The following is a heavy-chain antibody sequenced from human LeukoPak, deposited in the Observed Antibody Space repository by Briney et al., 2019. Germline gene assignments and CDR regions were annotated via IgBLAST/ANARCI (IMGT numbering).Heavy chain of an antibody. D-gene: IGHD5-24*01. CDR1: GGSISSSSYF. CDR3: ARDEMATIY. J-gene: IGHJ4*02. V-gene: IGHV4-39*07. Sequence: SETLSLTCSVSGGSISSSSYFWGWIRQPPGKGLEWIGSIYYSGSSYHNPSLKSRVTISVETAKNRFSLKLTSVTAADTAVYYCARDEMATIYWGQGTLVTVSS. CDR2: IYYSGSS.